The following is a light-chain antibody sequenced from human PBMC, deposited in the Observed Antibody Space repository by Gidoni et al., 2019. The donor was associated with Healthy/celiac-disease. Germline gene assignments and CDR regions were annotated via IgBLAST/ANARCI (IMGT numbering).Light chain of an antibody. CDR1: QSVSSN. CDR3: QQYNNWPPLT. J-gene: IGKJ3*01. CDR2: GAS. V-gene: IGKV3-15*01. Sequence: ATLSCRASQSVSSNLAWYQQKPGQDPRLLIYGASTRATGIPARFSGSGSGTEFTLTISSLQSEDFAVYYCQQYNNWPPLTFGPGTKVDIK.